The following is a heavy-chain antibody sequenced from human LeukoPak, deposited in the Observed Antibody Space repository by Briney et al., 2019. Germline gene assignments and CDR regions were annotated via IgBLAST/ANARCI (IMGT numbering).Heavy chain of an antibody. V-gene: IGHV1-69*13. D-gene: IGHD2-15*01. CDR3: ARDRGCSGGSCYLYYYYGMDV. CDR1: GGTFSSYA. CDR2: IIPIFGAA. J-gene: IGHJ6*02. Sequence: SVKVSCKASGGTFSSYAISWVRQAPGQGLEWMGGIIPIFGAANYAQKFQGRVTITADESTSTAYMELSSLRSEDTAVYYCARDRGCSGGSCYLYYYYGMDVWGQGTTVTVSS.